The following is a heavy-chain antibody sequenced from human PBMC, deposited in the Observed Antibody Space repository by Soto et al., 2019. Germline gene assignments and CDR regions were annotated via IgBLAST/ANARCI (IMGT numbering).Heavy chain of an antibody. Sequence: ASVKVSCKASGYTFTGYYMHWVRQAPGQGLEWMGWINPNSGGTNYAQKFQGWVTMTKDTSISTAYMELSRLRSDDTAVYYCARGGEIRYYYYYYMDFWGKGTTVTVSS. V-gene: IGHV1-2*04. D-gene: IGHD3-10*01. CDR3: ARGGEIRYYYYYYMDF. J-gene: IGHJ6*03. CDR1: GYTFTGYY. CDR2: INPNSGGT.